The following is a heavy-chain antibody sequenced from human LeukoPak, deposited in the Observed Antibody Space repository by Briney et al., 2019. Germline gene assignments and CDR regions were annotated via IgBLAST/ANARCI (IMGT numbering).Heavy chain of an antibody. D-gene: IGHD5-24*01. CDR1: GGSIATYY. V-gene: IGHV4-59*01. CDR3: AWGDGSNSGYFEY. J-gene: IGHJ4*02. CDR2: IYYGGT. Sequence: SATLSLTCTVSGGSIATYYWSWIRQSPGKGLEWIAYIYYGGTNYNPSLKSRVTISIATSKNQFSLHLSPATPAATAVSYSAWGDGSNSGYFEYGGRGTRVTVPS.